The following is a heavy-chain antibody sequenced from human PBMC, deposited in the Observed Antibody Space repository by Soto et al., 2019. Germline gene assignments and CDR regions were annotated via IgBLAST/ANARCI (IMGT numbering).Heavy chain of an antibody. CDR2: FSVSGIST. CDR3: AKDGPDSSGRWGFDY. CDR1: GFNFRTYT. V-gene: IGHV3-23*01. Sequence: EVQLLESGGGLVQPGGSLRLSCAASGFNFRTYTMTWVRQAPGKGPEWVSSFSVSGISTYYADSVKGWFTISRDNSRSTLYLQMNSLRAEDTAIYYCAKDGPDSSGRWGFDYWGQGTLVTVSS. D-gene: IGHD3-22*01. J-gene: IGHJ4*02.